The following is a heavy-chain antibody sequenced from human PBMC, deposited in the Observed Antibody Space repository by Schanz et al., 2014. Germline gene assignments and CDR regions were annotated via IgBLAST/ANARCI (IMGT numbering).Heavy chain of an antibody. CDR1: RSTFSSYT. Sequence: QVQLVQSGAEVKKPGSSVKVSCKASRSTFSSYTISWVRQARGQGLEWLGRIMPLRGIGNNAWKFQDRLTITADKSMNITYMELSSLGTEDTAVYYCAGTYCSSTSCYTGYYYMDVWGKGTTVTVSS. CDR3: AGTYCSSTSCYTGYYYMDV. J-gene: IGHJ6*03. D-gene: IGHD2-2*02. V-gene: IGHV1-69*02. CDR2: IMPLRGIG.